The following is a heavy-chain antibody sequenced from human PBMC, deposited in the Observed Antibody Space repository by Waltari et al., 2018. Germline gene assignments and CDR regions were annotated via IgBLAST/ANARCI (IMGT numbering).Heavy chain of an antibody. V-gene: IGHV3-23*01. CDR1: EFTFSSYA. CDR2: ISVSGGST. D-gene: IGHD4-17*01. J-gene: IGHJ4*02. CDR3: AHDYGDYALNFDY. Sequence: EVQLLESGGGLVQPGGSLRLSCAASEFTFSSYALSWVRRDPGKGLEWVSAISVSGGSTYYADSVKGRFTISRDNSKNTLYLQMNSLRAEDTAVYYCAHDYGDYALNFDYWGQGTLVTVSS.